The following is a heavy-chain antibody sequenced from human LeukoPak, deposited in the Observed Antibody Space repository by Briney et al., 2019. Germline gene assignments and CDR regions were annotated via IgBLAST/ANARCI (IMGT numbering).Heavy chain of an antibody. J-gene: IGHJ4*02. CDR2: ISGSGGST. V-gene: IGHV3-23*01. CDR1: GYTFTSYG. D-gene: IGHD3-10*01. Sequence: SCKASGYTFTSYGISWVRQAPGKGLEWVSAISGSGGSTYYADSVKGRFTISRDNSKNTLYLQMNSLRAEDTAVYYCAKALRITMVRGVIGVFDYWGQGTLVTVSS. CDR3: AKALRITMVRGVIGVFDY.